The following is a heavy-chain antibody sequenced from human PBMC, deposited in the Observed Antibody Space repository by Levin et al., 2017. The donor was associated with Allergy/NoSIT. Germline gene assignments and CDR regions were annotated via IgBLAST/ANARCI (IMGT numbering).Heavy chain of an antibody. Sequence: SETLSLTCAVYGGSFSGYYWSWIRQPPGKGLEWIGEINHSGSTNYNPSLKSRVTISVDTSKNQFSLKLSSVTAADTAVYYCARDRVAAGWFDPWGQGTLVTVSS. CDR3: ARDRVAAGWFDP. CDR2: INHSGST. J-gene: IGHJ5*02. V-gene: IGHV4-34*01. D-gene: IGHD6-13*01. CDR1: GGSFSGYY.